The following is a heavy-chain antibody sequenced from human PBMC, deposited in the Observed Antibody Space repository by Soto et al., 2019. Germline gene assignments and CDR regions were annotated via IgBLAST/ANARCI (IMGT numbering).Heavy chain of an antibody. J-gene: IGHJ6*02. D-gene: IGHD6-19*01. Sequence: QVQLVQSGAEVKKPGSSVKVSCKASGGAFRSYTISWVRQAPGQGLEWMGGITPIFGAANYAQKFEGRVTISADKSTTTAFMEFSNLTSEDTAVYYCARDEIAVANRVGMDVWGQGTTFIVSS. CDR3: ARDEIAVANRVGMDV. V-gene: IGHV1-69*06. CDR2: ITPIFGAA. CDR1: GGAFRSYT.